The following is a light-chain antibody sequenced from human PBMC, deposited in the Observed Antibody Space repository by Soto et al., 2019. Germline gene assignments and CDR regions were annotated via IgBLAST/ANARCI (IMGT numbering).Light chain of an antibody. V-gene: IGKV3-15*01. CDR3: QQYNNWPPLT. CDR2: GAS. CDR1: QSVSSN. Sequence: EIVMTQSPAALSVYPGERATLSCSSSQSVSSNLAWYQQKPGQAPRLLIYGASTRATGIPARFSGSGSGTEFTLTITSLQSEDCAVYYCQQYNNWPPLTFGGGTKVDIK. J-gene: IGKJ4*01.